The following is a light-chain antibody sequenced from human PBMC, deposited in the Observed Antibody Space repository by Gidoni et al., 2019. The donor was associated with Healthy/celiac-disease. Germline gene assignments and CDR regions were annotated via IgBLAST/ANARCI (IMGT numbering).Light chain of an antibody. V-gene: IGKV1-39*01. Sequence: DIQMTQSPSSLSASVGDRVTITCQASQDISNYLNWYQQKPGKAPKLLIYAASSLQSGVPSRFSGSGSGTDFTLTISSLQPEDFATYYCQQCDSTLRTFGQGTKVEIK. CDR1: QDISNY. CDR2: AAS. J-gene: IGKJ1*01. CDR3: QQCDSTLRT.